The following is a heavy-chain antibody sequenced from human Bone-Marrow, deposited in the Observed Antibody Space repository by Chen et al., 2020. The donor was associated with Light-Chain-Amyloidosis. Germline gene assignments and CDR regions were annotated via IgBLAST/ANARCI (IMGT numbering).Heavy chain of an antibody. CDR3: AKDISYDDILPGYPADAFDI. J-gene: IGHJ3*02. Sequence: EVQLVESGGGLLQRGGSLRLSCAASGFAFSSYAMSWVRQAPGKGLEWVPLIRGGGPRSFSCDSVTVPLTISSDTSNTALFLQMISLSAAVTAVYYCAKDISYDDILPGYPADAFDIWGQGTMVTVSS. CDR2: IRGGGPRS. V-gene: IGHV3-23*04. D-gene: IGHD3-9*01. CDR1: GFAFSSYA.